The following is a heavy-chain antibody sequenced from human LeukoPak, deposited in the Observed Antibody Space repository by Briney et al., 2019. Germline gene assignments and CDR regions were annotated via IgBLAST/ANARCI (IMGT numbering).Heavy chain of an antibody. CDR1: GGSISSSSYY. Sequence: SETLSLTCTVSGGSISSSSYYWGWIRQPPGKGLEWIGSIYYSGSTYYNPSLKSRVTISVDTSKNQFSLKLSSVTAADTAVYYCARQKAAAGSNWFDPWGQGTLVTVSS. J-gene: IGHJ5*02. V-gene: IGHV4-39*01. D-gene: IGHD6-13*01. CDR2: IYYSGST. CDR3: ARQKAAAGSNWFDP.